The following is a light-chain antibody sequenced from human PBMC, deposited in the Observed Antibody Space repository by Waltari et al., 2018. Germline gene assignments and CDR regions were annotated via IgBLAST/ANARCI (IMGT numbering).Light chain of an antibody. Sequence: DILLTQSPSSLSASVGDRVTITCRAGQSIGTSLNWYRQKPGNAPNLLIYAASSLQSGVPSRFSGSGSGIEFTLTISSLQPEDFATYYCQQSYSSLPITFGQGTRLEIK. V-gene: IGKV1-39*01. CDR1: QSIGTS. CDR3: QQSYSSLPIT. J-gene: IGKJ5*01. CDR2: AAS.